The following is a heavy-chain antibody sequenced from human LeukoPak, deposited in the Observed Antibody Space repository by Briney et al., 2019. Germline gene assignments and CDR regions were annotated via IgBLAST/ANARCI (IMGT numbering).Heavy chain of an antibody. D-gene: IGHD1-26*01. Sequence: SETLSLTCTVSGGSISSYYWSWIRQPPGKGLEWIGSIYYSGSTYYNPSLKSRVTISVDTSKNQFSLKLSSVTAADTAVYYCARHPASYYTNYYGMDVWGQGTTVTVSS. V-gene: IGHV4-39*01. CDR3: ARHPASYYTNYYGMDV. CDR2: IYYSGST. J-gene: IGHJ6*02. CDR1: GGSISSYY.